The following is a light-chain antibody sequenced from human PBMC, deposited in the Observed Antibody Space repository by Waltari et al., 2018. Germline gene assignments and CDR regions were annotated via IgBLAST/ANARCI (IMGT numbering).Light chain of an antibody. CDR1: QGIRND. CDR2: AAS. V-gene: IGKV1-6*01. CDR3: LQDYNYPPT. Sequence: AIEMTQSPSSLSASVGDRVTIPCRASQGIRNDLGWYQQKPGTAPKLLIYAASSLQSGVPSRFSGSGSGTEFTLTISSLQPEDFATYYCLQDYNYPPTFGGGTKVEIK. J-gene: IGKJ4*01.